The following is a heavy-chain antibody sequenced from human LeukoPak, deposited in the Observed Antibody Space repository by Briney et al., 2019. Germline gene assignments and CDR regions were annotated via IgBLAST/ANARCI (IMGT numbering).Heavy chain of an antibody. J-gene: IGHJ4*02. CDR3: ARDRRGPTAPDY. Sequence: ASVKVSCKASGYTFTSYGISWVRQAPGQGLEWMGWISAYNGNTNYAQKLQGRVTMTTDTSTSTAYKELRSLRSDDTAVYYCARDRRGPTAPDYWGQGTLVTVSS. V-gene: IGHV1-18*01. D-gene: IGHD3-10*01. CDR2: ISAYNGNT. CDR1: GYTFTSYG.